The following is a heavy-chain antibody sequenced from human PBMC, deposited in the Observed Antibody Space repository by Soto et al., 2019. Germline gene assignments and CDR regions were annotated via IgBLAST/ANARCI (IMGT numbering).Heavy chain of an antibody. CDR2: IYWNDDK. CDR1: GFSLSTRAVG. V-gene: IGHV2-5*01. D-gene: IGHD1-26*01. J-gene: IGHJ3*02. CDR3: AHRHELGSFDI. Sequence: SGPTLVNPTQTLTLTCTFSGFSLSTRAVGVGWIRQPPGKALEWLALIYWNDDKRYSPSLKKRLTITKDTSKNHVVLTMTNMDPVDTATYYCAHRHELGSFDIWGQGTKVTVSS.